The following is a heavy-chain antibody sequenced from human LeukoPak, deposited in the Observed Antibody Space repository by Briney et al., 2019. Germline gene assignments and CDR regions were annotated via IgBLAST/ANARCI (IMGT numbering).Heavy chain of an antibody. CDR3: ARIRSDYGDYDY. J-gene: IGHJ4*02. Sequence: SGPALVKPTQTLTLTCTFSGFSLSTSGMCVSWIRQPPGKALEWLARIDWDDDKYYSTSLKTRLTISKDTSKNQVVLTMTNMGPVDTATYYCARIRSDYGDYDYWGQGTLVTVSS. CDR2: IDWDDDK. V-gene: IGHV2-70*11. D-gene: IGHD4-17*01. CDR1: GFSLSTSGMC.